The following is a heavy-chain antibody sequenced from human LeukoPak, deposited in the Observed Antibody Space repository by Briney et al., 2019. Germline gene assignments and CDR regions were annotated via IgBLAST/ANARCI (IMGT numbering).Heavy chain of an antibody. CDR3: TRPTVGYCSSTSCPIGI. Sequence: GGSLKLSCAASGFTFSGSAMHWVRQASGNWLEWVGRIRSKANSYATAYAASVKGRFPISRDDSKNTAYLQMNSLKTEDTAVYYCTRPTVGYCSSTSCPIGIWGQGTLVTVSS. J-gene: IGHJ4*02. D-gene: IGHD2-2*01. V-gene: IGHV3-73*01. CDR2: IRSKANSYAT. CDR1: GFTFSGSA.